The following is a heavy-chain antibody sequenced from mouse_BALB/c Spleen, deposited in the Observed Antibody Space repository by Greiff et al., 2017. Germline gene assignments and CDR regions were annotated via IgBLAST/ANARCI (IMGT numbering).Heavy chain of an antibody. CDR1: GYTFTSYW. Sequence: LQQSGPELVRPGASVKLSCKASGYTFTSYWMHWVKQRPGQGLEWIGNIYPGSGSTNYDEKFKSKATLTVDTSSSTAYMQLSSLTSEDSAVYYCTSATHFDYWGQGTTLTVSS. J-gene: IGHJ2*01. CDR2: IYPGSGST. CDR3: TSATHFDY. D-gene: IGHD1-1*01. V-gene: IGHV1S22*01.